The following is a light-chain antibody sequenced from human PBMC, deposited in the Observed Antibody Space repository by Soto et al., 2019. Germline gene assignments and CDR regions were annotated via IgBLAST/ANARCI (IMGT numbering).Light chain of an antibody. CDR2: GAS. CDR3: QQYSSAPLT. J-gene: IGKJ1*01. CDR1: ENVRTF. V-gene: IGKV3-20*01. Sequence: VLTQSPATLSLSPGERATLSCRASENVRTFVDWYQQKPGQAPRLLIYGASSRATGIPDRFSASGSGTDFTLTISRLEPEDFAVYYCQQYSSAPLTFGQGTKVDI.